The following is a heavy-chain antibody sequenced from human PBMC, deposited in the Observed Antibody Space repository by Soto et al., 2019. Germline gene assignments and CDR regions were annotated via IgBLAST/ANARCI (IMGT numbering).Heavy chain of an antibody. CDR3: AISHGYEN. D-gene: IGHD1-1*01. V-gene: IGHV1-69*02. J-gene: IGHJ4*02. Sequence: QVQLVQSGAEVKKPGSSVKVSCKASGGTFSSYTISGVRQAPGQGREWMGRIIPILGIANYAQKFQGRVTITEDKSTSTASMALSSMTSDYTAVDYCAISHGYENWGQGTLVTVSS. CDR2: IIPILGIA. CDR1: GGTFSSYT.